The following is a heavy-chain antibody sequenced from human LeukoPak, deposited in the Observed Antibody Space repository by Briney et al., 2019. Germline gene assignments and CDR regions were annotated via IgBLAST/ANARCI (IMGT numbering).Heavy chain of an antibody. Sequence: SVKVSCKASGGTFSSYAISWVRQAPGQGLEWMGGIIPIFGTANYAQKFQGRVTITADESTSTAYMELSSLRSEDTAVYYCAREWSGSYTDAFDIWGQGTMVTVSS. D-gene: IGHD1-26*01. V-gene: IGHV1-69*13. CDR2: IIPIFGTA. CDR1: GGTFSSYA. CDR3: AREWSGSYTDAFDI. J-gene: IGHJ3*02.